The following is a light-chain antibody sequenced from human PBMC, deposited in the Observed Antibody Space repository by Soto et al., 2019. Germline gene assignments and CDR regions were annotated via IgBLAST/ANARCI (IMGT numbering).Light chain of an antibody. CDR1: QSVSSSY. J-gene: IGKJ2*01. CDR3: QQYVSSPYT. Sequence: EIVLTQSPGTLSLSPGERATLSCRASQSVSSSYLAWYQQRPGQAPRLLIYGASSRATGIPDSFSGSGSGTDFTLTISRLEPEDFAVYYCQQYVSSPYTFGQGTKLEIK. CDR2: GAS. V-gene: IGKV3-20*01.